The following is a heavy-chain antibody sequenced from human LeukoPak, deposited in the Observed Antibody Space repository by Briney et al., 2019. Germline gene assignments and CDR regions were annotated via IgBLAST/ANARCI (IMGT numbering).Heavy chain of an antibody. CDR3: ARGDYYYYYMDV. V-gene: IGHV1-46*01. CDR2: INPSGGST. J-gene: IGHJ6*03. CDR1: GYTFTSYY. Sequence: ASVKVSCKASGYTFTSYYMHWVRQAPGQGLEWMGIINPSGGSTSYAQKFQSRVTMTRDMSTSTVYMELSSLRSEDTAVYYCARGDYYYYYMDVWGKGTTVTISS.